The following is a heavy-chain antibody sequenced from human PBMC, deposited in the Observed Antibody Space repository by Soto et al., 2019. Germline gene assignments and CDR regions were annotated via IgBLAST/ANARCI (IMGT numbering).Heavy chain of an antibody. D-gene: IGHD3-3*01. V-gene: IGHV4-39*01. CDR1: GGSIISSSYY. J-gene: IGHJ5*02. Sequence: PSETLSLTCTVSGGSIISSSYYWGWIRQPPGKGLEWIGSIYYSGSTYYNPSLKSRVTISVDTSKNQFSLKLSSVTAADTAVYYCARHARYYDFWSGYRYQSNWFDPWGQGTLVTVS. CDR2: IYYSGST. CDR3: ARHARYYDFWSGYRYQSNWFDP.